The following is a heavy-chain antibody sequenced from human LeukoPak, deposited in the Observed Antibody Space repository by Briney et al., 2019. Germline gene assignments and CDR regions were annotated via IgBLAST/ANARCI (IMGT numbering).Heavy chain of an antibody. CDR3: IAFNWDEAPSFDL. Sequence: GESLKISCQASGYTFVNYWIAWVRQMPGRGLELRGMIYPAYADIRYSPSFQGHVTISADDSNTVAYLQWNSLKLSDTATYYCIAFNWDEAPSFDLWGQGPMVTVSS. CDR2: IYPAYADI. CDR1: GYTFVNYW. V-gene: IGHV5-51*01. D-gene: IGHD1-1*01. J-gene: IGHJ3*01.